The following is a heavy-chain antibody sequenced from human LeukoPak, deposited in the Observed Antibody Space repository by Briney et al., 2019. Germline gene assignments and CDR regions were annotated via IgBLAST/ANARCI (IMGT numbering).Heavy chain of an antibody. CDR1: GYTFTTYY. J-gene: IGHJ5*02. V-gene: IGHV1-46*01. CDR3: AREASSGLGEDWFDP. Sequence: ASVKVACKASGYTFTTYYMHWVRQAPGQGLEWMGIIKPSGGSTSYARKFQGRVSMTRHTSTRTVYMELSSLRSDDTAVYYCAREASSGLGEDWFDPWGQGTLVTVSS. D-gene: IGHD6-19*01. CDR2: IKPSGGST.